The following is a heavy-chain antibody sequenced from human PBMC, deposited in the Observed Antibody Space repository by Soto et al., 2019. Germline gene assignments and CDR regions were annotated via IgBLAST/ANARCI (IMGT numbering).Heavy chain of an antibody. CDR1: GYSFTSYW. CDR2: IDPSDSYS. J-gene: IGHJ6*02. V-gene: IGHV5-10-1*01. D-gene: IGHD6-6*01. Sequence: PGESLKISCKGSGYSFTSYWSSWVRQMPGKGVEWMGRIDPSDSYSNYSPSFQGHVTISADKSISTAYPQWSSLKASDTAMYYCARRKVAARPPGYGMDVWGQGTTVTVSS. CDR3: ARRKVAARPPGYGMDV.